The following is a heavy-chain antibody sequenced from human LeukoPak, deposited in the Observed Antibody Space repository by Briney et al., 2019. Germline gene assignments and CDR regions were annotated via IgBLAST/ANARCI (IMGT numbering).Heavy chain of an antibody. CDR3: ARPMYSSGWYFDY. D-gene: IGHD6-19*01. CDR1: GFTFSSYA. J-gene: IGHJ4*02. CDR2: ISSNGGST. Sequence: PGGSLRLSCAASGFTFSSYAMHWVRQAPGKGLEYVSAISSNGGSTYYANSVKGRFTISRDNSKNTLYLQMGSLRAEDMAVYYCARPMYSSGWYFDYWGQGTLVTVSS. V-gene: IGHV3-64*01.